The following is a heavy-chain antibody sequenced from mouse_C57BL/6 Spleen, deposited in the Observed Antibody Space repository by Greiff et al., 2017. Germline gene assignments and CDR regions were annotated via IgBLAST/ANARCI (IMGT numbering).Heavy chain of an antibody. V-gene: IGHV5-17*01. J-gene: IGHJ2*01. CDR2: ISSGSSTI. D-gene: IGHD4-1*01. CDR1: GFTFSDYG. Sequence: DVHLVESGGGLVKPGGSLKLSCAASGFTFSDYGMHWVRQAPEKGLEWVAYISSGSSTIYYADTVKGRFTISRDNAKNTLFLQMTSLRSEDTAMYYCATLGPFDYWGQGTTLTVSS. CDR3: ATLGPFDY.